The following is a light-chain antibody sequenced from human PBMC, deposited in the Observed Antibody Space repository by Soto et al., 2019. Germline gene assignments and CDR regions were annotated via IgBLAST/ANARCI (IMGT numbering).Light chain of an antibody. V-gene: IGLV2-8*01. J-gene: IGLJ2*01. CDR3: SSYAGSNNLL. CDR2: EDN. Sequence: QSALTQPPSASGSPGQSVTISCTGTSSDVGGYNFVSWYQQHPGKAPKLMIYEDNKRPSGVPDRFSGSKSGNTASLTVSGLQAEDEADYYCSSYAGSNNLLFGGGTKLTVL. CDR1: SSDVGGYNF.